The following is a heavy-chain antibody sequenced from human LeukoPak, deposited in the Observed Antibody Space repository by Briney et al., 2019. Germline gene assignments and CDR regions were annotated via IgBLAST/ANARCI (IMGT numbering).Heavy chain of an antibody. CDR3: TRCSSSWPTYYYYYMDV. CDR2: IRSKANSYAT. D-gene: IGHD6-13*01. V-gene: IGHV3-73*01. Sequence: PGGSLRLSCAASGFTFSGSAMHWVRQASGKGLEWVGRIRSKANSYATAYAASVKGRFTISRDDSKNTAYLQMNSLKTEDTAVYYCTRCSSSWPTYYYYYMDVWGKGTKVTISS. J-gene: IGHJ6*03. CDR1: GFTFSGSA.